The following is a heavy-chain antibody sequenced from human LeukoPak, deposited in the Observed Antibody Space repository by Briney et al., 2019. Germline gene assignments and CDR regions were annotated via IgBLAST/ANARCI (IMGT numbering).Heavy chain of an antibody. D-gene: IGHD3-22*01. CDR3: ARHLDYYYDSSGPRGY. V-gene: IGHV1-2*02. J-gene: IGHJ4*02. CDR2: INPNSGGT. CDR1: GYTFTGYY. Sequence: ASVTVSCKASGYTFTGYYMHWVRQAPGQGLEWMGWINPNSGGTNYAQKFQGRVTMTRDTSISTAYMELSRLRSDDTAVYYCARHLDYYYDSSGPRGYWGQGTLVTVSS.